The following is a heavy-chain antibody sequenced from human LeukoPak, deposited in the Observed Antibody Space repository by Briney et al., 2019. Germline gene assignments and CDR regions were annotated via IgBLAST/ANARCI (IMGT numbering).Heavy chain of an antibody. J-gene: IGHJ4*02. CDR3: ARGYYYGSGSYFPFDY. D-gene: IGHD3-10*01. CDR1: GGSFSGYY. V-gene: IGHV4-34*01. CDR2: INHSGST. Sequence: ASETLSLTCAVYGGSFSGYYWSWIRQPPGKGLEWIGEINHSGSTNYNPSLKSRVTISVDTSKNQFSLKLSSVTAADTAVYYCARGYYYGSGSYFPFDYWGQGTLVTVSS.